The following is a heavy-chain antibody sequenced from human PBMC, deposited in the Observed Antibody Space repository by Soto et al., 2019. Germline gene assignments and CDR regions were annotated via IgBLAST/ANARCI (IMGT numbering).Heavy chain of an antibody. CDR1: GYTFTSYG. CDR2: ISAYNGNT. D-gene: IGHD1-26*01. V-gene: IGHV1-18*04. CDR3: ARERIDSGRLNWFDP. J-gene: IGHJ5*02. Sequence: GPSVKVSCKASGYTFTSYGISWVRQAPGQGLEWMGWISAYNGNTSYAQKLQGRVTMTTDTSTSTAYMELRSLRSDDTAVYYCARERIDSGRLNWFDPWGQGTLVTVSS.